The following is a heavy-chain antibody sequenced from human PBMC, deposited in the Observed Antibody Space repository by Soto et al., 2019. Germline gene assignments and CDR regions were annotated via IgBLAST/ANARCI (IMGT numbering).Heavy chain of an antibody. J-gene: IGHJ4*02. CDR1: GGSFSRYY. CDR3: ARGLVTYYYESSGYSRRLYFDY. V-gene: IGHV4-34*01. Sequence: QVQLQQWGAGLLKPSETLSLTCAVYGGSFSRYYWSWIRQPPGKGLEWIGEINHSGSTNYNPSLKSRVTISVDTSKTHFSLKLRSVTAADTAVYYCARGLVTYYYESSGYSRRLYFDYWGQGTLVTVSS. D-gene: IGHD3-22*01. CDR2: INHSGST.